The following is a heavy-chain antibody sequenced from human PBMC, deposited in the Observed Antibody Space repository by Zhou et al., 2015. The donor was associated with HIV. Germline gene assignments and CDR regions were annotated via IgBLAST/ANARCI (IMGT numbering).Heavy chain of an antibody. Sequence: QVQLVQSGAEVKKPGSSVKVSCKASGGTFSSYAISYAIFGTANYAQKFQGRVTITADESTSTAYMELSSLRSEDTAVYYCARDREMATITPGMDVWGQGTTVTVSS. CDR3: ARDREMATITPGMDV. J-gene: IGHJ6*02. CDR1: GGTFSSYA. D-gene: IGHD5-24*01. CDR2: IFGTA. V-gene: IGHV1-69*01.